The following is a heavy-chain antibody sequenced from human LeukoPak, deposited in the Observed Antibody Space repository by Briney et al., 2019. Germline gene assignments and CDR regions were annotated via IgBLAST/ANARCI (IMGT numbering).Heavy chain of an antibody. CDR1: GFTFSKFG. J-gene: IGHJ4*02. D-gene: IGHD2-15*01. Sequence: GGSLRLSCAASGFTFSKFGMGWVRQAPGKGLEWVSGLTDSGGSTYYAAAVKGRFTISRDNSKNTLYLQLNSLRAEDTALYYCASASPAADYWGQGTLVTVSS. V-gene: IGHV3-23*01. CDR3: ASASPAADY. CDR2: LTDSGGST.